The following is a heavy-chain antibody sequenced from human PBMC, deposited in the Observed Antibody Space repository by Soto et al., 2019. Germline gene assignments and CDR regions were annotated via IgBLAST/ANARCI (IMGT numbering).Heavy chain of an antibody. V-gene: IGHV4-39*01. D-gene: IGHD3-3*01. CDR1: GGSISSSIYY. CDR3: ARSPLMHDFWSGYRNPYGMDV. CDR2: IYYSGST. Sequence: SETLSLTCTVSGGSISSSIYYWGWIRQPPGKVLEWIGSIYYSGSTYYNPSLKSRVTISVDTSKNQFSLKLSSVTAADTAVYYCARSPLMHDFWSGYRNPYGMDVWGQGTTVTVSS. J-gene: IGHJ6*02.